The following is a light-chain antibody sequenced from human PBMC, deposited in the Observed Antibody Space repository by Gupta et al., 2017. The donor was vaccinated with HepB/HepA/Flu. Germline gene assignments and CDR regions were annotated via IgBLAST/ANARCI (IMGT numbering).Light chain of an antibody. CDR3: RIGHNSAVV. V-gene: IGLV5-45*02. J-gene: IGLJ2*01. CDR2: YKSDSDK. Sequence: QAVLPQPSSLSASPRTSASLTCPLRSDINVGSYRIYWYQQKSGIPPRYLLRYKSDSDKQQGSGVPSRFSGSKDASANAGILLISGLQYEDEADYYCRIGHNSAVVFGGGTKLTVL. CDR1: SDINVGSYR.